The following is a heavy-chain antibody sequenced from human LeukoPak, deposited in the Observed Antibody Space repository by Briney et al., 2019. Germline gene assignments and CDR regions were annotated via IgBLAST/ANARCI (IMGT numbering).Heavy chain of an antibody. Sequence: HGESLKISCEASGYSFTSYWIGWVRQMPGKGLEWMGIIYPGDSDTKYSPSFQGQVTISADKPISTAYLQWSSLKASDTAIYYCATLTRIRGIIAYYFDSWGQGTLVTVSS. CDR1: GYSFTSYW. V-gene: IGHV5-51*01. CDR3: ATLTRIRGIIAYYFDS. J-gene: IGHJ4*02. CDR2: IYPGDSDT. D-gene: IGHD3-10*01.